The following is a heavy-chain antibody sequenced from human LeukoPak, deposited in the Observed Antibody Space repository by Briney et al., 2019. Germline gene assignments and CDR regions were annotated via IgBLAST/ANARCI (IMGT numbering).Heavy chain of an antibody. Sequence: PGGSLRLSCAASGFTFSSYGMHWVRQAPGKGLEWVAVIWYDGSNKYYADSVKGRFTISRDSARNSLYLQMNGLRAEDTALCYCARGPLYSSSWYYFDYWGQGTLLTVSS. D-gene: IGHD2-2*01. J-gene: IGHJ4*02. CDR1: GFTFSSYG. CDR2: IWYDGSNK. V-gene: IGHV3-33*01. CDR3: ARGPLYSSSWYYFDY.